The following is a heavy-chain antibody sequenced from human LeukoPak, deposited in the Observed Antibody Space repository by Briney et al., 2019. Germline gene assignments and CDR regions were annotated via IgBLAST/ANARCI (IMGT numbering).Heavy chain of an antibody. CDR1: GFTFSTYW. D-gene: IGHD3-9*01. CDR3: GRGATGAYSTKRYDC. Sequence: GGSLRLSCAASGFTFSTYWMNWVRQAPGKGLEWVGSIKKDRSDTYYVDSVKGRVTITSDGAENTMYLQMNRLRGEDAAVYYCGRGATGAYSTKRYDCWGQGTL. CDR2: IKKDRSDT. V-gene: IGHV3-7*05. J-gene: IGHJ4*02.